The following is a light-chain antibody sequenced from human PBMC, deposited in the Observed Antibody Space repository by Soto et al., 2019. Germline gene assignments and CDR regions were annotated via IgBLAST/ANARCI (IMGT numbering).Light chain of an antibody. CDR1: QSVSSSY. CDR3: QQYGSSIT. CDR2: GAS. Sequence: EIVLTQSPGTLSLSPGERATLSCRASQSVSSSYLAWYQQKPGQAPRLLIYGASSRATGIPDRFSGSGSGTDFTLTISRLEPEDFAVYXCQQYGSSITFGQGTRLEIK. V-gene: IGKV3-20*01. J-gene: IGKJ5*01.